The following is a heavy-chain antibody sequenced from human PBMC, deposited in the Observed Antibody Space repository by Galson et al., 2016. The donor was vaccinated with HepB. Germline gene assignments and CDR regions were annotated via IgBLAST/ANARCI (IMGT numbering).Heavy chain of an antibody. V-gene: IGHV3-66*01. D-gene: IGHD3-9*01. Sequence: SLRLSCAASGFTVSNNYMCWVRQAPGKGLECVALIYSGGATYYADSVEGRFTISRDNSKNTVYLHMNSLRAEDTAVYYCARNVPVTKFGFWGQGTLVTVSS. CDR2: IYSGGAT. J-gene: IGHJ4*02. CDR1: GFTVSNNY. CDR3: ARNVPVTKFGF.